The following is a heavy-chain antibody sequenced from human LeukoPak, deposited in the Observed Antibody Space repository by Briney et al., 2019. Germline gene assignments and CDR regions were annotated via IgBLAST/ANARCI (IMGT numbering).Heavy chain of an antibody. J-gene: IGHJ5*01. D-gene: IGHD1-26*01. CDR2: IFYSGST. CDR1: GDSISSSNYY. V-gene: IGHV4-39*07. Sequence: SETLSLTCNVSGDSISSSNYYWGWIRQTPGKGLEWIGSIFYSGSTYYTPSLKSRVTMALDMSKNHFSLRLTPVTAADTAVYYCARQVAIVEPTDPNWFDSWGQGTLVTVSS. CDR3: ARQVAIVEPTDPNWFDS.